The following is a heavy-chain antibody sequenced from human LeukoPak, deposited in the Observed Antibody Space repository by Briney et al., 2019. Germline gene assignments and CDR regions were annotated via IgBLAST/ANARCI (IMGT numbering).Heavy chain of an antibody. Sequence: EESLKISCKGSGYRFTDYWIGWVRQMPGKGLEWMGIIYPGDSDTRYSPSFQGQVTISADKSISTAYLQWSSPKASDTAMYYCARLGLRGYSYGEYYLDYWGQGTLVTVSS. J-gene: IGHJ4*02. V-gene: IGHV5-51*01. CDR2: IYPGDSDT. CDR1: GYRFTDYW. CDR3: ARLGLRGYSYGEYYLDY. D-gene: IGHD5-18*01.